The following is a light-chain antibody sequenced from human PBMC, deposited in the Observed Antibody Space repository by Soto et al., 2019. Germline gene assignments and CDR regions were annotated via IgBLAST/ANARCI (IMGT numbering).Light chain of an antibody. J-gene: IGKJ1*01. CDR2: GAS. Sequence: EIVMTQSPATLSVSPGERATLSCRASQSVSSNLAWYQQKPGQAPRLLIYGASTRATGIPARFSGSGSGTEFTLTISSLQSEDFAVYYCQKYKNGGTFGQGTKVEIK. CDR3: QKYKNGGT. CDR1: QSVSSN. V-gene: IGKV3-15*01.